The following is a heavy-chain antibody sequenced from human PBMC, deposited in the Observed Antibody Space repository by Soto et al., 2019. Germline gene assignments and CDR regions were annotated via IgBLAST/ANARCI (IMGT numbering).Heavy chain of an antibody. V-gene: IGHV3-30-3*01. D-gene: IGHD2-15*01. CDR1: GFTFSSFA. Sequence: QVQLVESGGGVVQPGRSLRLSCAASGFTFSSFAMHWVRQAPGKGLEWLAVISSDVVNYYYAESVKGGFTISRDNSKNTRYVKMNRPRNEDRAVYYCAGGGAWTPEGLRYWGQGTLVTVSS. J-gene: IGHJ4*02. CDR3: AGGGAWTPEGLRY. CDR2: ISSDVVNY.